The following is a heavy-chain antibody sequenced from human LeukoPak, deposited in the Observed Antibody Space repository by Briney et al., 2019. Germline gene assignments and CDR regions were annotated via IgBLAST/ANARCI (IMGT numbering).Heavy chain of an antibody. CDR2: ISGSGGRT. CDR1: GFTFSSYA. CDR3: AKDLLRYYYDSSGPPRNDAFDI. J-gene: IGHJ3*02. D-gene: IGHD3-22*01. V-gene: IGHV3-23*01. Sequence: GGSLRLSCAASGFTFSSYAMSWVRQAPGKGLEWVSAISGSGGRTYYADSVKGRFTISRDNAKDTLYLQMNSLRAEDTAVYYCAKDLLRYYYDSSGPPRNDAFDIWGQGTMVTVSS.